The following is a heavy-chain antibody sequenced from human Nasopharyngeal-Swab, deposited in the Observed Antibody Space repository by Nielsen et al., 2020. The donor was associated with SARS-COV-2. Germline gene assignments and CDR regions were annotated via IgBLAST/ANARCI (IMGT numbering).Heavy chain of an antibody. J-gene: IGHJ4*02. CDR1: GFTFSNYW. D-gene: IGHD3-3*01. CDR3: ARDGSRFLEWLLAYYFDY. Sequence: LSLPCAASGFTFSNYWMSWVRQAPGKGLEWVANIKQDGSENYYVDSMRGRITISRDNAKNSLYLQMNSLRAEDTAVYYCARDGSRFLEWLLAYYFDYWGQGALVTVSS. V-gene: IGHV3-7*03. CDR2: IKQDGSEN.